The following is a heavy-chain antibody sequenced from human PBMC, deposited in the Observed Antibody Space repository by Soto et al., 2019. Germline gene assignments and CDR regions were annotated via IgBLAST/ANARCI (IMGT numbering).Heavy chain of an antibody. CDR1: GFTFSTYD. CDR2: IGTGGDA. J-gene: IGHJ3*02. D-gene: IGHD3-10*01. V-gene: IGHV3-13*01. CDR3: ARRLASPFGAFDS. Sequence: GGSLRLSCAASGFTFSTYDMHWVRQPTGKGLEWVSGIGTGGDAYYPGSVKGRFTISRENAKNSLYLQLDSLRAEDTAVYYCARRLASPFGAFDSWGQGTMVTVS.